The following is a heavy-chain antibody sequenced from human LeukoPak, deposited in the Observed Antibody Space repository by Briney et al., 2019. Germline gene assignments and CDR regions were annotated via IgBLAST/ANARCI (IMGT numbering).Heavy chain of an antibody. D-gene: IGHD3-22*01. V-gene: IGHV3-74*01. CDR2: INEDATTI. CDR1: GFAFSAYW. CDR3: ARGHDYDSSVAY. Sequence: GGSLRLSCAASGFAFSAYWMHWVRQAPGKGLEWVSRINEDATTISYADSVKGRFIISRDNSKKSLYLQMNSLRAEDTAVYYCARGHDYDSSVAYWGQGTLGTVSS. J-gene: IGHJ4*02.